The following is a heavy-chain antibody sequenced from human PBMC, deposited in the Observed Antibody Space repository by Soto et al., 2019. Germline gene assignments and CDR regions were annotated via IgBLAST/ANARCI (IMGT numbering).Heavy chain of an antibody. CDR2: IYYSGST. D-gene: IGHD6-19*01. CDR1: GGSIRDYY. Sequence: SETLSLTCTVSGGSIRDYYWSWIRQPPGKGLEWIGYIYYSGSTYYNPSLKSRVTISVDTSKNQFSLRLSSVTAADTAVYYCARDQRQWADWGQGTLVTVSS. CDR3: ARDQRQWAD. V-gene: IGHV4-59*01. J-gene: IGHJ4*02.